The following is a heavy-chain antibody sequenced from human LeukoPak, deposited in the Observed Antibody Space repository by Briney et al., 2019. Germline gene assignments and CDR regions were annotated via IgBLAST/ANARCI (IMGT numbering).Heavy chain of an antibody. Sequence: SETLSLTCAVYGGSFSGYYWSWIRQPPGKGLEWIGEINHSGSTNYNPSLKSRVTISVDTSKNQFSLKLSSVTAADTAVYYCARVAVAGIWAFDIWGQGTMVTVSS. CDR3: ARVAVAGIWAFDI. CDR1: GGSFSGYY. D-gene: IGHD6-19*01. V-gene: IGHV4-34*01. J-gene: IGHJ3*02. CDR2: INHSGST.